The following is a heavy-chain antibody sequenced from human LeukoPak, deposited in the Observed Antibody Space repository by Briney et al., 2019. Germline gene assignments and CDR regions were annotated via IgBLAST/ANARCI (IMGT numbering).Heavy chain of an antibody. D-gene: IGHD3-3*01. CDR1: GFTFSSYS. CDR3: AVFDFWSGYYYVDRDY. CDR2: ISSSSSYI. Sequence: GGSLRLSCAASGFTFSSYSMNWVRQAPGKGLEWVSSISSSSSYIYYADSVKGRFTNSRDNAKNSLYLQMNSLRAEDTAVYYCAVFDFWSGYYYVDRDYWGQGTLVTVSS. V-gene: IGHV3-21*01. J-gene: IGHJ4*02.